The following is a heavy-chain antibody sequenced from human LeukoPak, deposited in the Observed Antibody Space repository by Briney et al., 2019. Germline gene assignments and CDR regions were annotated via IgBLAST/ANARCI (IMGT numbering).Heavy chain of an antibody. CDR3: ARDVGGTYSSGWYGMDV. CDR2: INQDGSEK. CDR1: GFTFSIYW. Sequence: GGSLRLSCAGSGFTFSIYWMSWVRQAPGKGLEWVANINQDGSEKYYVDSVKGRFTISRDNAKNSLYLQMNSLRAEDTAVYYCARDVGGTYSSGWYGMDVWGQGTTVTVSS. V-gene: IGHV3-7*01. J-gene: IGHJ6*02. D-gene: IGHD6-19*01.